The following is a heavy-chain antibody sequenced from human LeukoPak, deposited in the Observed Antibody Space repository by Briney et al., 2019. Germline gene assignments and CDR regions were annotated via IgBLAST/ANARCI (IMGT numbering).Heavy chain of an antibody. CDR1: GGSISSSSYY. D-gene: IGHD3-22*01. V-gene: IGHV4-39*07. CDR3: ARDLQYYDSSGYYYYYYYYYMDV. Sequence: SETLSLTCTVSGGSISSSSYYWGWIRQPPGKGLEWIGSIYYSGSTYYNPSLKSRVTISVDTSKNQFSLKLSSVTAADTAVYYCARDLQYYDSSGYYYYYYYYYMDVWGKGTTVTVSS. CDR2: IYYSGST. J-gene: IGHJ6*03.